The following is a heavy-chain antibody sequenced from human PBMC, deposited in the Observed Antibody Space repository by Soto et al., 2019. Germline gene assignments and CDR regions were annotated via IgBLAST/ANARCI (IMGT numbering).Heavy chain of an antibody. CDR2: IIPIFGTA. D-gene: IGHD4-4*01. CDR3: AIDITVTPFYYYYRMDV. V-gene: IGHV1-69*13. Sequence: ASVKVSCKASGGTFSSYAISWVRQAPGQGREWMGGIIPIFGTANYAQKFQGRVTITADESTSTAYMELSSLRSEDTAVYYCAIDITVTPFYYYYRMDVWGQGTTVTVSS. J-gene: IGHJ6*02. CDR1: GGTFSSYA.